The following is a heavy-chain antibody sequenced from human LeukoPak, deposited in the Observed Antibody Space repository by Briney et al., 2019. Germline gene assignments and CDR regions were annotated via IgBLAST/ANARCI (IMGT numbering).Heavy chain of an antibody. Sequence: NPSQTLSLTCTVSGGSISSADFYWSWIRQPPGKGLASIGYIYYRGNTFYNPSLRSRVTILLDTSKSQFSLELSSVTAADTAVYYCAPCIVGAASAYYFDFWGQGTLVTVSS. D-gene: IGHD1-26*01. V-gene: IGHV4-30-4*08. CDR3: APCIVGAASAYYFDF. J-gene: IGHJ4*02. CDR2: IYYRGNT. CDR1: GGSISSADFY.